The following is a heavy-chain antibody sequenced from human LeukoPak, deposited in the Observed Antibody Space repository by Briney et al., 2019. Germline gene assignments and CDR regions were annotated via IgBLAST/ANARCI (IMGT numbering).Heavy chain of an antibody. J-gene: IGHJ4*02. Sequence: GGSLRLSCAASGFIFSRHGMNWVRQAPGKGLEWVSGISPSGDITYYADSVKGRFTISRDNSKNTVYLQMNSLRAEDTAVYYCAKDRRPNNYYASGSDYWGQGTLVTVSS. CDR3: AKDRRPNNYYASGSDY. D-gene: IGHD3-10*01. V-gene: IGHV3-23*01. CDR2: ISPSGDIT. CDR1: GFIFSRHG.